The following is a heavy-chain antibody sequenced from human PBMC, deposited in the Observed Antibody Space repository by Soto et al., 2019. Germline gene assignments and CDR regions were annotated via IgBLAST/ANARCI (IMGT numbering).Heavy chain of an antibody. V-gene: IGHV3-23*01. CDR1: GFTFSSYA. D-gene: IGHD5-18*01. J-gene: IGHJ4*02. Sequence: GGSLRLSCAASGFTFSSYAMSWVRQAPGKGLEWVSAISYNGGNTYYADSVKGRFTISRDNSKNTLYLQMSSLRAEDTAVYYCAKDLDTATLRDFDYWGQGTLVTVSS. CDR3: AKDLDTATLRDFDY. CDR2: ISYNGGNT.